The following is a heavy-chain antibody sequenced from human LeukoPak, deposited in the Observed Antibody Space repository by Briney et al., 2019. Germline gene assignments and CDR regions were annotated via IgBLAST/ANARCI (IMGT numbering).Heavy chain of an antibody. CDR1: GGSISSSSYY. CDR2: IYYSGST. V-gene: IGHV4-39*07. J-gene: IGHJ4*01. Sequence: SETLSLTCTVSGGSISSSSYYWSWIRQPPGKGLEWIGSIYYSGSTYYNPSLKSRVTISVDTSKNQFSLKLSSVTAADTAIYYCARSPHWYDSSGYYILFDYWGQENRVTVSS. CDR3: ARSPHWYDSSGYYILFDY. D-gene: IGHD3-22*01.